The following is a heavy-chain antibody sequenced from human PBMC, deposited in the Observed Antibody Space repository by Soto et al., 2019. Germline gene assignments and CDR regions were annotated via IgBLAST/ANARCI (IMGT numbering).Heavy chain of an antibody. Sequence: EVQLVESGGVVVQPGGSLRLSCVASGFTFEEYTMHWVRQAPGKGLEWVSLIGWNGIDTYYADSVKGRFTISRDNSKNSLFLQMNSLRTEDTALYYCTKNMVGRVVVAVNNRFDYWGQGALVTVSS. CDR1: GFTFEEYT. J-gene: IGHJ4*02. CDR2: IGWNGIDT. V-gene: IGHV3-43*01. D-gene: IGHD2-15*01. CDR3: TKNMVGRVVVAVNNRFDY.